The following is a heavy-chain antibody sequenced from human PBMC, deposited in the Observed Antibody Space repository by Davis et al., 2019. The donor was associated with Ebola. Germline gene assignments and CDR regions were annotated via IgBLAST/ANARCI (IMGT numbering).Heavy chain of an antibody. CDR2: IYTRGTT. CDR3: ARDRHDSSGYGF. CDR1: SDSIGSGRYY. V-gene: IGHV4-61*09. Sequence: SETLSLTCTVSSDSIGSGRYYCSWLRQTAGKGLEWIGHIYTRGTTNYNPSLKSRVTISVDTSKNQFSLKLTSVTAADSAVYYCARDRHDSSGYGFWGQGTLVTVSS. J-gene: IGHJ4*02. D-gene: IGHD3-22*01.